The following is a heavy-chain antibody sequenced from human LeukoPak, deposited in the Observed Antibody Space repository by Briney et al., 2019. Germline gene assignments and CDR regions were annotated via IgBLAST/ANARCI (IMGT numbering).Heavy chain of an antibody. J-gene: IGHJ4*02. CDR1: GFTFSSYA. D-gene: IGHD3-3*01. CDR2: ISGSGGST. V-gene: IGHV3-23*01. Sequence: GGSLRLSCAASGFTFSSYAMSWVRQAPGKGLEWVSAISGSGGSTYYAGSVKGRFTISRDNAKNSLYLQMNSLRDEDTAVYYCARKAKAYYDFWTQFDYWGQGTLVTVSS. CDR3: ARKAKAYYDFWTQFDY.